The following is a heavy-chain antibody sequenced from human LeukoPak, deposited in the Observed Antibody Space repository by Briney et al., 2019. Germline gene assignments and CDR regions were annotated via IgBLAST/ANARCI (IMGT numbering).Heavy chain of an antibody. Sequence: GGSLRLSCAASGFTFSSYSMNWVRQAPGKGLEWVSSISSSSSYIYYADSVKGRFTISRDNSKNTLYLQMNSLRAEDTAVYYCARVALRSDPTFDYWGQGTLVTVSS. CDR3: ARVALRSDPTFDY. CDR1: GFTFSSYS. V-gene: IGHV3-21*04. CDR2: ISSSSSYI. J-gene: IGHJ4*02.